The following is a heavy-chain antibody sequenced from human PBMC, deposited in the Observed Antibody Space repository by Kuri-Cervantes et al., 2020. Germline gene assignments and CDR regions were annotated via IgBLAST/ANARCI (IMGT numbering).Heavy chain of an antibody. D-gene: IGHD3-9*01. V-gene: IGHV3-30*18. Sequence: GGSLRLSCAASGFTFSSYGMHWVRQAPGKGLEWVAVISYDGSNKYYADSVKGRFTISRDNSKNTLYLQMNSLRAEDTAVYYCANPTLTIKGGMDVWGQGTTVTVSS. CDR1: GFTFSSYG. CDR2: ISYDGSNK. J-gene: IGHJ6*02. CDR3: ANPTLTIKGGMDV.